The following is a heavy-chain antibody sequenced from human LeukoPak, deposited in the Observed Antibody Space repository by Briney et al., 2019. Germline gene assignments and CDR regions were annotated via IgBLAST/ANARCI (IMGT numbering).Heavy chain of an antibody. D-gene: IGHD4-11*01. CDR3: ARVYSNSPEYGMDV. CDR2: IWYDGSNK. V-gene: IGHV3-33*01. J-gene: IGHJ6*02. Sequence: GGSLRLSCAASGFTFSSYGMHWVRQAPGKGLKWVAVIWYDGSNKYCADSVKGRFTISRDNSKNTLYLQMNSLRAEDTAVYFCARVYSNSPEYGMDVWGQGTTVTVSS. CDR1: GFTFSSYG.